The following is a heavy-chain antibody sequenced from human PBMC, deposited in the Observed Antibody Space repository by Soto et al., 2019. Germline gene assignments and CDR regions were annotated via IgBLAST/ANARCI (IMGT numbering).Heavy chain of an antibody. D-gene: IGHD6-13*01. CDR2: IYYSGST. Sequence: QVQLQESGPGLVKPSQTLSLTCTVSGGSISSGGYYWSWIRQQPGKGLEWIGYIYYSGSTYYNPSLEDRVSLSVDTSKNQFPLKLSSVTAADTAVDYCARSFGVAAAVPFAYWCQGTLVTVSS. CDR3: ARSFGVAAAVPFAY. CDR1: GGSISSGGYY. V-gene: IGHV4-31*03. J-gene: IGHJ4*02.